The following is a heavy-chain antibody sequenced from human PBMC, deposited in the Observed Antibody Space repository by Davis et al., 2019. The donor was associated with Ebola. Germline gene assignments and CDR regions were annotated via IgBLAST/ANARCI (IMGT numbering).Heavy chain of an antibody. CDR2: INHSGST. CDR3: ARGRASRGRYYYYYGMDV. D-gene: IGHD3-10*01. CDR1: GGSISSSNW. J-gene: IGHJ6*02. Sequence: MPSETLSLTCAVSGGSISSSNWWSWVRQPPGKGLEWIGEINHSGSTNYNPSLKSRVTISVDTSKNQFSLKLSSVTAADTAVYYCARGRASRGRYYYYYGMDVWGQGTTVTVSS. V-gene: IGHV4-4*02.